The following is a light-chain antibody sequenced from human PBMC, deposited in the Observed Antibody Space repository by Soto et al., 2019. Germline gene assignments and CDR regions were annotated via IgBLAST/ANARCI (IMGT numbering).Light chain of an antibody. J-gene: IGKJ1*01. CDR3: QQYNSYPWT. Sequence: AIRMTQSPSSLSASTGDRVTITCRASQGISSYLAWYQQKPGKAPKLLIYAASTLQSGVPSRFSGSGSGTDFTLTISCLQSEDFATYYCQQYNSYPWTFGQGTTVEIK. V-gene: IGKV1-8*01. CDR2: AAS. CDR1: QGISSY.